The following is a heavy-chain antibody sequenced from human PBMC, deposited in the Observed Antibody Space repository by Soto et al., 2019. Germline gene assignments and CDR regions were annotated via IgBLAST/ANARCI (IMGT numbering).Heavy chain of an antibody. J-gene: IGHJ4*02. V-gene: IGHV4-31*03. Sequence: QEELQESGPGLVKHSLTLSRTCTVSGGSISSSGYYWSWIRKHPGKGLEWIGFIYYSGSTYYNPSLKSRLTISVDTSNNQFSLNMSSVTAADTAVYYCARVFWTARAFDYWGQGTLVTVSS. CDR1: GGSISSSGYY. D-gene: IGHD6-6*01. CDR2: IYYSGST. CDR3: ARVFWTARAFDY.